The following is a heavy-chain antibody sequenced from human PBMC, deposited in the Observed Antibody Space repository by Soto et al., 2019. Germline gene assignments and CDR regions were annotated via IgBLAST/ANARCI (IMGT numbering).Heavy chain of an antibody. CDR3: EREDVDYEKYYGMDV. D-gene: IGHD4-17*01. CDR1: GCTFSSYG. CDR2: IWYDGSNK. Sequence: GSLRRPCTASGCTFSSYGMHWVRQAPGKGLEWVAVIWYDGSNKYYADSVKGRFTISRDNSKNTLYLQMNSLRAEDTAVYYCEREDVDYEKYYGMDVWGQGTKVTVSS. V-gene: IGHV3-30*19. J-gene: IGHJ6*02.